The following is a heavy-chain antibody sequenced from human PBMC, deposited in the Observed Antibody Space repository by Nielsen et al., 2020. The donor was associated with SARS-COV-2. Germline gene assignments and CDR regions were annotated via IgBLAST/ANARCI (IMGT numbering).Heavy chain of an antibody. D-gene: IGHD3-10*01. CDR1: GFTFSVYA. J-gene: IGHJ4*02. CDR3: AKDIMADGSGSYTFDY. V-gene: IGHV3-23*01. CDR2: ISGSGTGT. Sequence: GGSLRLSCAASGFTFSVYAMSWVRQAPGKGLEWVSGISGSGTGTHYADSVKGRFIISRDNSKNTYLQMNSLRAEDTALYYCAKDIMADGSGSYTFDYWGQGTLVTVSS.